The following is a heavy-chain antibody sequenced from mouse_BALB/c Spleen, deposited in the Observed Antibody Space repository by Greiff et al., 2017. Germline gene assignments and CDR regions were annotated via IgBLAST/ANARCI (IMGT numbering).Heavy chain of an antibody. V-gene: IGHV5-12-1*01. CDR3: ARSGLVRLRNYYAMDY. J-gene: IGHJ4*01. Sequence: EVQVVESGGGLVKPGGSLKLSCAASGFAFSSYDMSWVRQTPEKRLEWVAYISSGSSTIYYAVTVKGRFTISRDNPKNTLFLQMTSLRSEDTAMYYCARSGLVRLRNYYAMDYWGQGTSVTGSS. CDR2: ISSGSSTI. CDR1: GFAFSSYD. D-gene: IGHD1-2*01.